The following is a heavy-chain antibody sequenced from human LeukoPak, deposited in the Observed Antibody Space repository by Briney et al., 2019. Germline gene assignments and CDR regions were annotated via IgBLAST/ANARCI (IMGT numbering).Heavy chain of an antibody. CDR3: ARQSISGSSLSYFDY. D-gene: IGHD3-22*01. V-gene: IGHV4-59*08. CDR2: IYDSGNT. Sequence: KPSETLSLTCTVPGASISSYYWSWIGQPPGKGLEGIGNIYDSGNTNYNPSLKSRVPISVDTSKDQCSLKLSSVTAADTAVDYCARQSISGSSLSYFDYWGQGTLVNVSS. J-gene: IGHJ4*02. CDR1: GASISSYY.